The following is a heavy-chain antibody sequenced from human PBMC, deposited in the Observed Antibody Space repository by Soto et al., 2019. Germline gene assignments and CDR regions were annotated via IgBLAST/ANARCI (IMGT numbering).Heavy chain of an antibody. Sequence: QVQLQQWGAGLLKPSETLSLTCAVYGGSFSGYYWSWIRQPPGKGLEWIGEINHIGSTNYNPSLKNRVNMSVDTAKNQCALKLSSVTAADTAVYYCARGRRLNWFDPWGQGTLVTVSS. V-gene: IGHV4-34*01. CDR2: INHIGST. CDR3: ARGRRLNWFDP. D-gene: IGHD1-1*01. J-gene: IGHJ5*02. CDR1: GGSFSGYY.